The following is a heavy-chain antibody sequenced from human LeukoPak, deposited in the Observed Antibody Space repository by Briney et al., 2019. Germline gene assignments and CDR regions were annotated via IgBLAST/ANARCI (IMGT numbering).Heavy chain of an antibody. CDR3: AKDEWIVGYYYYYGMDV. Sequence: GGSLRLSCAASGFTFSSYAMSWVRQAPGKGLEWVSAISGSGGSTYYADSVKGRFTITRDNSKNTLYLQMNSLRAEDTAVYYCAKDEWIVGYYYYYGMDVWGQGTTVTVSS. J-gene: IGHJ6*02. CDR1: GFTFSSYA. CDR2: ISGSGGST. V-gene: IGHV3-23*01. D-gene: IGHD1-26*01.